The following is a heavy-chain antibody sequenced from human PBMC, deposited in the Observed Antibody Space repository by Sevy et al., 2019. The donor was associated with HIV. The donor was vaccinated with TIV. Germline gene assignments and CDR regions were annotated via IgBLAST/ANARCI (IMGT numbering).Heavy chain of an antibody. D-gene: IGHD2-15*01. CDR2: IYYSGST. CDR3: ARDGANCSGGNCPSGMDV. Sequence: SETLSLTCTVSGGSISSGGYYWSWIRQHPGKGLEWIGYIYYSGSTYYNPSLESRVIISVDTSKNQVSLKLSSVTAADTAVYYCARDGANCSGGNCPSGMDVWGQVTTVTVSS. J-gene: IGHJ6*02. CDR1: GGSISSGGYY. V-gene: IGHV4-31*03.